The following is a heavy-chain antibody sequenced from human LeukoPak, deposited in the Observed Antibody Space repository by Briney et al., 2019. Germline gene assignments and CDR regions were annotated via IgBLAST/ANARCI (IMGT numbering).Heavy chain of an antibody. Sequence: SEPLSLTCTVSGGSISSYYWSWIRQPAWKGLEWIGRIYTSGSTNYNPSLKSRVTMSVDTSKNQFSLKLSSVTAADTAVYYCAREFTMVRGVITYFDYWGQGTLVTVSS. D-gene: IGHD3-10*01. CDR3: AREFTMVRGVITYFDY. V-gene: IGHV4-4*07. CDR1: GGSISSYY. J-gene: IGHJ4*02. CDR2: IYTSGST.